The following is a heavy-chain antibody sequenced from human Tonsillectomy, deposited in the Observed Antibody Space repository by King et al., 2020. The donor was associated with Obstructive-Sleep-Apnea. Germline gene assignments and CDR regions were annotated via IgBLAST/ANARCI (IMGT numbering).Heavy chain of an antibody. CDR3: ARGGTKVGTSWYFDY. J-gene: IGHJ4*02. Sequence: QLVQSGAEVKKPGASVKVSCKASGYTFITYGINWVRQAPGQGLERMGWISPYNGHTSFAQKVQGRVTLTTDTSTSTASMELRSLRSDDTAVYYCARGGTKVGTSWYFDYWGQGTLVTVSS. D-gene: IGHD1-26*01. CDR2: ISPYNGHT. CDR1: GYTFITYG. V-gene: IGHV1-18*01.